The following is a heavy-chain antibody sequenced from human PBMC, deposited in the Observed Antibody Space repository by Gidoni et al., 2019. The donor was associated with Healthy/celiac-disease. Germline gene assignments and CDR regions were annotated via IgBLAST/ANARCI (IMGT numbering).Heavy chain of an antibody. CDR1: GYSFTSYC. Sequence: EVQLVQSGAEVKKPGESLKISCKGSGYSFTSYCIGWVRQMPGKGLEWMGIIYPGDSDTRYSPSFQGQVTISADKSISTAYLQWSSLKASDTAMYYCARPGSYYYGSGTLDPFDYWGQGTLVTVSS. CDR3: ARPGSYYYGSGTLDPFDY. V-gene: IGHV5-51*01. CDR2: IYPGDSDT. D-gene: IGHD3-10*01. J-gene: IGHJ4*02.